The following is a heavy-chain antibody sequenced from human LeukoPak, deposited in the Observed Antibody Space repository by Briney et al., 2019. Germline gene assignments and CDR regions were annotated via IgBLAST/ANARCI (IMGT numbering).Heavy chain of an antibody. CDR1: GFTFGNYA. Sequence: PGGSLRLSCAASGFTFGNYAMSWVRQAPGKGLEWVSSIGSAGLTTKYTDSVKGRFTISRDNSQNTVYLQLNSLRVDDTAIYYCAKSGLTIWTFNYWGQGALVTVSS. D-gene: IGHD3-3*01. CDR3: AKSGLTIWTFNY. CDR2: IGSAGLTT. V-gene: IGHV3-23*01. J-gene: IGHJ4*02.